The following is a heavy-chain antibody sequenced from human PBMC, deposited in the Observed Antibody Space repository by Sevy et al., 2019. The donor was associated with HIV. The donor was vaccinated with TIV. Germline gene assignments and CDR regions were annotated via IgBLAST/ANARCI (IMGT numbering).Heavy chain of an antibody. D-gene: IGHD3-10*01. J-gene: IGHJ4*02. CDR2: INHSGST. Sequence: SETLSLTCAVYGGSFSGYYWSWIRQPPGKGLEWIGEINHSGSTNYNPSLKSRVTISVDTSKNQFSLKLSSVTAADTAEYYCARSIYGSGSQPFDYWGQGTLVTVSS. CDR1: GGSFSGYY. CDR3: ARSIYGSGSQPFDY. V-gene: IGHV4-34*01.